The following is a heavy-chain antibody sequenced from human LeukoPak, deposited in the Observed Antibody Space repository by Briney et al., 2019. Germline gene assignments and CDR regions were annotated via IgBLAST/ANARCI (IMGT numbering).Heavy chain of an antibody. J-gene: IGHJ4*02. CDR2: TNNDGRST. D-gene: IGHD6-13*01. Sequence: GGSLRLSCAASGFTFSSYWMHWVRQAPGKGLVWVSGTNNDGRSTRYADSVKGRFTISRDNAKNTLSLQMNSLRAEDTAVYYCARGGPYSSSSWDYWGQGTLVTVSS. CDR3: ARGGPYSSSSWDY. V-gene: IGHV3-74*01. CDR1: GFTFSSYW.